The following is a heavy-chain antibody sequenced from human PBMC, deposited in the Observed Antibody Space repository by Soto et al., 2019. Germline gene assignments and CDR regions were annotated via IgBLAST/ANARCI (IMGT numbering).Heavy chain of an antibody. CDR2: IYYSGST. CDR1: GGSISSYY. CDR3: ARGQQLGTWGGGYYYYMDV. Sequence: QVQLQESGPGLVKPSETLSLTCTVSGGSISSYYWSWIRQPPGKGLEWIGYIYYSGSTNYNPSLKWRVTISVATSQTPFSLKRGSVTAADTAVYYGARGQQLGTWGGGYYYYMDVWGKGTTVTVSS. J-gene: IGHJ6*03. V-gene: IGHV4-59*01. D-gene: IGHD6-13*01.